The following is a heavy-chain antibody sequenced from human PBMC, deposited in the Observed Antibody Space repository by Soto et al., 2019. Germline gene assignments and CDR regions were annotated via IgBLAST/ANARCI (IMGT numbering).Heavy chain of an antibody. J-gene: IGHJ4*02. CDR2: INAGNGNT. CDR3: GRDWAAAGPFDN. Sequence: ASVKVSCKASEYTFTSYAMHWLRQAPGQRPAWMGWINAGNGNTKYSQKSQGRVTITRDTSARTACMELSSLRSDDTAVYYCGRDWAAAGPFDNWGKGSLVT. V-gene: IGHV1-3*01. CDR1: EYTFTSYA. D-gene: IGHD6-13*01.